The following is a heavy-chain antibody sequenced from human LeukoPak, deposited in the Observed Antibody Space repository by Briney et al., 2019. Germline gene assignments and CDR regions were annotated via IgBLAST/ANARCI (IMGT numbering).Heavy chain of an antibody. Sequence: SETLSLTCTVSGGSISSYYWSWIRQPPGKGLEWIGYIYYSGSANYNPSLKSRVTISVDTSKNQFSLKLSSVTAADTAVYYCARITYSSSWYFDYWGQGTLVTVSS. V-gene: IGHV4-59*01. D-gene: IGHD6-13*01. J-gene: IGHJ4*02. CDR2: IYYSGSA. CDR1: GGSISSYY. CDR3: ARITYSSSWYFDY.